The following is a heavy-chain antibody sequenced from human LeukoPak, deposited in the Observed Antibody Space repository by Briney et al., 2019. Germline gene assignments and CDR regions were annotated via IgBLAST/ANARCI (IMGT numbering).Heavy chain of an antibody. J-gene: IGHJ5*02. V-gene: IGHV4-34*01. D-gene: IGHD6-19*01. CDR2: INHSGST. CDR3: ARGSRGWYRETNWFDP. Sequence: SETLSLTCAVYGGSFSGYYWSWIRQPPGKGLEWIGEINHSGSTNYNPSLKSRVTISVDTSKNQFSLKLSSVTAADTAVYYCARGSRGWYRETNWFDPWGQGTLVTVSS. CDR1: GGSFSGYY.